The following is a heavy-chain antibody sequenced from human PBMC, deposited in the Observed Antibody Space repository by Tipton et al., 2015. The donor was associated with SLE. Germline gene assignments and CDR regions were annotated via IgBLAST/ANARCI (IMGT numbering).Heavy chain of an antibody. CDR3: ARDYSSSHPSLGY. D-gene: IGHD6-6*01. V-gene: IGHV4-59*12. J-gene: IGHJ4*02. CDR1: DGSISPFY. CDR2: VHSNGDS. Sequence: TLSLTCTVSDGSISPFYWGWIRQPPGKGLEWLGYVHSNGDSTYNASLKSRVAISVDTSKNQFFLELRSVAAADTAVYYCARDYSSSHPSLGYWGQGSLVTVSS.